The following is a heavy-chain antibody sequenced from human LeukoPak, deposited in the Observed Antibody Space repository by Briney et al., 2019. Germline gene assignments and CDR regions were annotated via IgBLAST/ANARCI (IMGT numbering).Heavy chain of an antibody. Sequence: GGSLRLSCAASGFTFSSYWMHWVRQVPGKGLVWVSRIKSDGSSTTYADSVKGRFTISRDNAKNSLYLQMNSLRAEDTAVYYCARDALGNYDLGRYFDWLSRYYYYMDVWGKGTTVTVSS. D-gene: IGHD3-9*01. CDR2: IKSDGSST. CDR3: ARDALGNYDLGRYFDWLSRYYYYMDV. J-gene: IGHJ6*03. V-gene: IGHV3-74*01. CDR1: GFTFSSYW.